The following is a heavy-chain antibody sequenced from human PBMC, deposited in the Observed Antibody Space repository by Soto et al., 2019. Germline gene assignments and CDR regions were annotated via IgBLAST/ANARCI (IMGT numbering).Heavy chain of an antibody. D-gene: IGHD6-6*01. CDR2: ISYDGSNK. V-gene: IGHV3-30-3*01. Sequence: GGSLRLSCAASGFTFSSYAMHWVRQAPGKGLEWVAVISYDGSNKYYADSVKGRFTISRDNSKNTLYLQMNSLRAEDTAVYYCARDQSQLDDPFHYYGMDVWGQGTTVTVSS. CDR1: GFTFSSYA. CDR3: ARDQSQLDDPFHYYGMDV. J-gene: IGHJ6*02.